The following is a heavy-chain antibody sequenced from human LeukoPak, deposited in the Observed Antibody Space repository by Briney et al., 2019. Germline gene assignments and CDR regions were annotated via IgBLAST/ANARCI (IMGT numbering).Heavy chain of an antibody. CDR3: AKGRLLRYFDWLLAGYYYYGMDV. D-gene: IGHD3-9*01. Sequence: EGSLRLSCAASGFTFSSYGMHWVRQAPGKGLEWVAVISYDGSNKYYADSVKGRFTISRDNSKNTLYLQMNSLRAEDTAVYYCAKGRLLRYFDWLLAGYYYYGMDVWGQGTTVTASS. J-gene: IGHJ6*02. CDR1: GFTFSSYG. CDR2: ISYDGSNK. V-gene: IGHV3-30*18.